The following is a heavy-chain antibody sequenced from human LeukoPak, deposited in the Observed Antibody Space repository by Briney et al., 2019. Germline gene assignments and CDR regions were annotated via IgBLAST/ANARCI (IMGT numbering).Heavy chain of an antibody. D-gene: IGHD1-14*01. CDR2: ISYDGSNK. V-gene: IGHV3-30*19. Sequence: GRSLRLSCAASGFTFSSYGMHWVRQAPGKGLEWVAVISYDGSNKYYADSVKGRFTISRDNSKNTLYLQMNSLRAEDTAVYYCARKSAGAELDYWGQGTLVTVSS. J-gene: IGHJ4*02. CDR3: ARKSAGAELDY. CDR1: GFTFSSYG.